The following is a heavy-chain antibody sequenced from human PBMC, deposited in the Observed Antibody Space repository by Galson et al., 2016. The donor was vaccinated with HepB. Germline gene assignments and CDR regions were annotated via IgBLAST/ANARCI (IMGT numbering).Heavy chain of an antibody. Sequence: SVKVSCKASGGTFSIYAIHWVRQALGQRPEWMGWINAGNGDTKYSQKFQGRVTITREISASTAYMELSSLGSEDTAVYYCARGRVTPPAAFDYWGQGTLVTVSS. CDR2: INAGNGDT. J-gene: IGHJ4*02. V-gene: IGHV1-3*01. CDR1: GGTFSIYA. CDR3: ARGRVTPPAAFDY. D-gene: IGHD2-2*01.